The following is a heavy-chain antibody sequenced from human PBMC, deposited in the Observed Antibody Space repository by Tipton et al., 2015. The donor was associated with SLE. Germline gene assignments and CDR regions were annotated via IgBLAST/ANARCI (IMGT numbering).Heavy chain of an antibody. V-gene: IGHV3-21*01. D-gene: IGHD6-13*01. CDR1: GFSFSRYS. J-gene: IGHJ4*02. CDR2: ISSSSSYI. Sequence: SLRLSCAASGFSFSRYSMNWVRQAPGKGLEWVSSISSSSSYIYYADSVKGRFTISRDNSKNTLYLQMNSLRAEDTAVYYCARGGYSSSWPNFDYWGQGTLVAVSS. CDR3: ARGGYSSSWPNFDY.